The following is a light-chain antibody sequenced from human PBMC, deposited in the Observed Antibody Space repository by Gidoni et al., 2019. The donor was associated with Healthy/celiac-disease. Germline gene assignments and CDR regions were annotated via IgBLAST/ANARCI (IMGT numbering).Light chain of an antibody. CDR3: QQSYSTPPWT. CDR2: AAS. Sequence: DIQMTQSPSSLSASVGDRVTITCRASKSISSYLNWYQQKPGKAPKLLIYAASSLQSGVPSRFCGSGSWTAFTLTISSLQPEDFATYYCQQSYSTPPWTFGQGTKVEIK. V-gene: IGKV1-39*01. CDR1: KSISSY. J-gene: IGKJ1*01.